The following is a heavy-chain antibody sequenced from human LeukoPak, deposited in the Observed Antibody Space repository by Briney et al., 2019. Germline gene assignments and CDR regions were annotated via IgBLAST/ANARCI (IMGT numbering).Heavy chain of an antibody. CDR2: INPNSGGT. CDR1: GYTFTGYY. J-gene: IGHJ4*02. V-gene: IGHV1-2*02. D-gene: IGHD3-10*01. Sequence: ASVKVSCKASGYTFTGYYMHWVRQAPGQGLEWMGWINPNSGGTNYAQKLQGRVTMTTDTSTSTAYMELRSLRSDDTAVYYCARDQRFGELYLSFDYWGQGTLVTVSS. CDR3: ARDQRFGELYLSFDY.